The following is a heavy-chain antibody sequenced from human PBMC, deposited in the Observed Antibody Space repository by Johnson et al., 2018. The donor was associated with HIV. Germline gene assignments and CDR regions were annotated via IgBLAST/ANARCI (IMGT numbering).Heavy chain of an antibody. CDR1: GFTFSDYD. D-gene: IGHD4-23*01. CDR2: IGSAGDT. V-gene: IGHV3-13*01. J-gene: IGHJ3*01. CDR3: ARGPSVVTLHAFDL. Sequence: VQLVESGGGLVQPGGSLRLSCAASGFTFSDYDMHWVRQATGEGLEWVSAIGSAGDTYYPGSAKGRFTISRENAKNSLYLQMNILRAGDTAVYYCARGPSVVTLHAFDLWGQGTLVTVSS.